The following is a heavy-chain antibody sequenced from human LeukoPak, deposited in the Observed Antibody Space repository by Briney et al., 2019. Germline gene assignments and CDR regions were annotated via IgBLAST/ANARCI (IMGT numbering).Heavy chain of an antibody. CDR1: GYTLTELS. Sequence: ASVKVSCKVSGYTLTELSMHWVRQAPGKGLEWMGGFDPEDGETIYAQKFQGRVTMTEDTSTDTAYMELSSLRSEDTAVYYCARGPDYDFWSGYHDYYYGMDVWGQGTTVTVSS. D-gene: IGHD3-3*01. J-gene: IGHJ6*02. CDR3: ARGPDYDFWSGYHDYYYGMDV. V-gene: IGHV1-24*01. CDR2: FDPEDGET.